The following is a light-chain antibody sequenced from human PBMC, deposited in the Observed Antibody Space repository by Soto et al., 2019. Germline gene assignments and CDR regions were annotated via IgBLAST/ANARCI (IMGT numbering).Light chain of an antibody. CDR3: QQYNNWPPGT. Sequence: EIVMTQSPATPSVSPGERATLSCRASQSVSSNLAWYQQKPGQAPRLLIYGASTRATGIPARFSGSGSGTEFTLTISSLQSEDFAVYYCQQYNNWPPGTFGQGTKVEIK. V-gene: IGKV3D-15*01. CDR1: QSVSSN. CDR2: GAS. J-gene: IGKJ1*01.